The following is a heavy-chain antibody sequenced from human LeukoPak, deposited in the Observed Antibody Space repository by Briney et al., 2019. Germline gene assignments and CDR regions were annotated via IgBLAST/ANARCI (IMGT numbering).Heavy chain of an antibody. CDR2: LSAYNGNT. CDR3: ARAGEVLRYFDWLPLSYYYGMDV. Sequence: GASVKVSCKASGYTFTSYGISWVRQAPGQGLEWMGWLSAYNGNTNYAQKLQGRVTMTTDTSTSTAYMELRSLRSDDTAVYYCARAGEVLRYFDWLPLSYYYGMDVWGQGTTVTVSS. V-gene: IGHV1-18*01. J-gene: IGHJ6*02. CDR1: GYTFTSYG. D-gene: IGHD3-9*01.